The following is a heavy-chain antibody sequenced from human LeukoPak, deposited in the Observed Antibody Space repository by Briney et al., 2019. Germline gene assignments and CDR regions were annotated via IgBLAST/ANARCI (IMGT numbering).Heavy chain of an antibody. J-gene: IGHJ6*02. Sequence: SETLSLTCTVSGGSISSYYWSWIRQPPGKGLEWSGYIYYSGSTNYNPSLKSRVTISVDTSKNQFSLKLSSVTAADTAVYYCARGSYYYDSSGYYWRDYYYYGMDVWGQGTTVTVSS. V-gene: IGHV4-59*01. CDR1: GGSISSYY. D-gene: IGHD3-22*01. CDR3: ARGSYYYDSSGYYWRDYYYYGMDV. CDR2: IYYSGST.